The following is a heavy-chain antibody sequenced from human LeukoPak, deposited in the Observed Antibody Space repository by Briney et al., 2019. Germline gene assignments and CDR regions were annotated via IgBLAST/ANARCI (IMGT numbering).Heavy chain of an antibody. CDR3: GRDPFYGDADFDY. Sequence: GGSLRLSCAASGFTFSNYWMHWVRQAPGKGLVWVSRIKSDGSSTTYADSVKGRFTISRDNAKNMVYLQMNSLRAEDTAVYYCGRDPFYGDADFDYWGQGTLVTVSS. CDR1: GFTFSNYW. CDR2: IKSDGSST. V-gene: IGHV3-74*01. D-gene: IGHD4-17*01. J-gene: IGHJ4*02.